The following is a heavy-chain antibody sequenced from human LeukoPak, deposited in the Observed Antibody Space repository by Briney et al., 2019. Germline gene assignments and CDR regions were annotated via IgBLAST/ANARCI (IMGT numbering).Heavy chain of an antibody. D-gene: IGHD5-12*01. CDR3: ARGRGSGYDSEDY. V-gene: IGHV4-59*01. CDR1: GGSISSYY. CDR2: IYYSGST. Sequence: SETLPLTCTVSGGSISSYYWSWIRQPPGKGLEWIGYIYYSGSTNYNPSLKSRVTISVDTSKNQFSLKLSSVTAADTAVYYCARGRGSGYDSEDYWGQGTLVTVSS. J-gene: IGHJ4*02.